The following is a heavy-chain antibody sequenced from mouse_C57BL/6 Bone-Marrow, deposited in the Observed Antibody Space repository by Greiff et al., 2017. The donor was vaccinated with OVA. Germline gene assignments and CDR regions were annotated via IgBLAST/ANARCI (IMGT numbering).Heavy chain of an antibody. V-gene: IGHV5-9*01. Sequence: EVQRVESGGGLVKPGGSLKLSCAASGFTFSSYTMSWVRQTPEKRLEWVATLSGGGGNTYYPDSVKGRFTISRDNAKNTLYLQMSSLRSEDTALYYCARDQDLSWFAYWGQGNLVTVSA. CDR1: GFTFSSYT. D-gene: IGHD2-3*01. CDR2: LSGGGGNT. CDR3: ARDQDLSWFAY. J-gene: IGHJ3*01.